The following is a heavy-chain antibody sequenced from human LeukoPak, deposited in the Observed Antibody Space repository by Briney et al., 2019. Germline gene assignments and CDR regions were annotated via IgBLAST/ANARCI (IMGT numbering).Heavy chain of an antibody. Sequence: GGSLRLSCAASGFTFSSYGMHWVRQAPGKGLEWVAVISYDGSNKYYADSVKGRFTISRDNSKNTLYLQMNSLRAEDTAVYYCARRYCSSTSCLFDYWGQGTLVIVSS. CDR1: GFTFSSYG. CDR3: ARRYCSSTSCLFDY. D-gene: IGHD2-2*01. V-gene: IGHV3-30*03. J-gene: IGHJ4*02. CDR2: ISYDGSNK.